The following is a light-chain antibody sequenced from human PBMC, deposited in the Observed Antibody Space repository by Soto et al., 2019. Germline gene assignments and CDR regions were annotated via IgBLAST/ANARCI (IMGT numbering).Light chain of an antibody. CDR1: QTVSSTY. CDR3: QQYGSSPIT. V-gene: IGKV3-20*01. Sequence: ENVLTQSPGTLSLSPGERATLSCRASQTVSSTYLAWCQQKPGQAPRLLIYGASSRATGIPDRFSGTVSGTDFTLTISRLEPEDFAVYYCQQYGSSPITFGQGTKVDIK. CDR2: GAS. J-gene: IGKJ1*01.